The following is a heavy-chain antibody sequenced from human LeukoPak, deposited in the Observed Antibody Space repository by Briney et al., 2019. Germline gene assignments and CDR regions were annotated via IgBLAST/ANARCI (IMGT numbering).Heavy chain of an antibody. CDR3: AKDLGVVVGYFDY. CDR1: GFTFSSYW. D-gene: IGHD2-15*01. CDR2: IKQDGSEK. J-gene: IGHJ4*02. Sequence: GGSLRLSCAASGFTFSSYWMSWVRQAPGKGLEWVANIKQDGSEKYYVDSVKGRFTISRDNAKNSLYLRMNSLRAEDTAVYYCAKDLGVVVGYFDYWGQGTLVTVSS. V-gene: IGHV3-7*03.